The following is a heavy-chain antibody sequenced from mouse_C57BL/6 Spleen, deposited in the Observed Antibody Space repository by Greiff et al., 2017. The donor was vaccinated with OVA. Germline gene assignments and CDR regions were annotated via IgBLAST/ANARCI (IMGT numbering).Heavy chain of an antibody. J-gene: IGHJ2*01. CDR2: INPSSGYT. Sequence: VQLQQSGAELAKPGASVKLSCKASGYTFTSYWMHWVKQRPGQGLEWIGYINPSSGYTKYNQKFKVKATLTADKSSSTAYMQLSSLTYEDSAVYYCARQGTGNFDYWGQGTTLTVSS. CDR1: GYTFTSYW. CDR3: ARQGTGNFDY. V-gene: IGHV1-7*01. D-gene: IGHD4-1*01.